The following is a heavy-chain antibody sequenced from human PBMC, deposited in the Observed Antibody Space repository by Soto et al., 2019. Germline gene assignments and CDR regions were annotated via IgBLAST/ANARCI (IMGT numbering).Heavy chain of an antibody. CDR2: IIPILGIA. Sequence: ASVKVSCKASGGTFSSYTISWVRQAPGQGLEWMGRIIPILGIANYAQKFQGRVTITADKSTSTAYMELSSLRSEDTAVYYCARVXDRCSGGSCYYMDVWGKGTTVTVSS. D-gene: IGHD2-15*01. CDR1: GGTFSSYT. J-gene: IGHJ6*03. CDR3: ARVXDRCSGGSCYYMDV. V-gene: IGHV1-69*02.